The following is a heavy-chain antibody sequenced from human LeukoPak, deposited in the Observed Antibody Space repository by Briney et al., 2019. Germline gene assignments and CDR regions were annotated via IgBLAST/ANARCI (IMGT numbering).Heavy chain of an antibody. CDR2: IYYSGST. V-gene: IGHV4-39*01. CDR1: GGSISSSSYY. CDR3: VRGYGGYAGLFDP. J-gene: IGHJ5*02. D-gene: IGHD4-17*01. Sequence: SETLSLTCTVSGGSISSSSYYWGWIRQPPGKGLEWIGSIYYSGSTYYNPSLKSRVTISVDTSKNQFSLKLSSVTAADTAVYYCVRGYGGYAGLFDPWGQGTLVTVSS.